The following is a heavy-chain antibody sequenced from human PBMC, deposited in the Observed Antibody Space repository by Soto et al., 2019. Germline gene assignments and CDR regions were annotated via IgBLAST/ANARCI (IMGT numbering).Heavy chain of an antibody. J-gene: IGHJ4*02. CDR2: IKSKTDGGTT. Sequence: EVQLVESGGGLVKPGGSLRLSCAASGFTFSNAWMNWVRQAPGKGLEWVGRIKSKTDGGTTDYAAPVKGRFTISRDDSKNTLDLQMNSLKTEDTAVYYCTTAVGGSYSSSWYRGSGWYRTWDFHYWGQGTLVTVSS. CDR1: GFTFSNAW. V-gene: IGHV3-15*07. CDR3: TTAVGGSYSSSWYRGSGWYRTWDFHY. D-gene: IGHD6-13*01.